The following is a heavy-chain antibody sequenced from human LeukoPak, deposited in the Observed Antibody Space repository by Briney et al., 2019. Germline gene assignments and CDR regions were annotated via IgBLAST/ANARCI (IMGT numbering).Heavy chain of an antibody. CDR2: INPNNGVT. CDR3: ARVGVEGASCYDY. Sequence: ASVKVSCKASGYTFTGYSIHWVRQAPGQGLEWMGWINPNNGVTNCAQKFQGRVTMTRDTSISTAYMELSRLRSDDTAVYYCARVGVEGASCYDYWGQGTLVTVSS. J-gene: IGHJ4*02. V-gene: IGHV1-2*02. CDR1: GYTFTGYS. D-gene: IGHD2-2*01.